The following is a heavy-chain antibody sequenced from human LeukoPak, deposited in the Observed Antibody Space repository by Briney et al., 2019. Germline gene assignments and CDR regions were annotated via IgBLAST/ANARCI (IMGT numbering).Heavy chain of an antibody. D-gene: IGHD2-15*01. Sequence: SGTLSLTCAVSGGSISSTNWWSWVRPPPGKGLEWIGEIYHSESTNYKPSLKSRVTISIDKSKNQFSLKLSSVTAADTAVYYCARKADCRGGSCPTGAFDIWGRGTMVTVSS. CDR1: GGSISSTNW. CDR3: ARKADCRGGSCPTGAFDI. CDR2: IYHSEST. V-gene: IGHV4-4*02. J-gene: IGHJ3*02.